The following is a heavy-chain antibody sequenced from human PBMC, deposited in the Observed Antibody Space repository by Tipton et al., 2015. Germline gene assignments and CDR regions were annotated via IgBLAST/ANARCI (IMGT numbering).Heavy chain of an antibody. V-gene: IGHV4-4*02. CDR3: ARSDVERNTVFVFEI. Sequence: SLRLSCTVSSDSINKYYWSWVRQPPGKGLEWIGEIYHTGSTNYNPSLKSRVTMSVDKSKNHFSLKLSSVTAADTAVYYCARSDVERNTVFVFEIWGPGTMVTVSS. D-gene: IGHD3-10*01. J-gene: IGHJ3*02. CDR1: SDSINKYY. CDR2: IYHTGST.